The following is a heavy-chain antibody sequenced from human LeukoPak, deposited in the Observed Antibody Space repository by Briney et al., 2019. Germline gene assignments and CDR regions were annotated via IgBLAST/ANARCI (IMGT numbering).Heavy chain of an antibody. CDR3: ARILVVPAVIRRSGAFDI. CDR2: INHSGST. CDR1: GGSFSGYY. Sequence: SETLSLTCAVYGGSFSGYYWSWIRQPPGKGLEWIGEINHSGSTNYNPSLKSRVTISVDTSKNQFSLKLSSVTAADTAVYYCARILVVPAVIRRSGAFDIWGQGTMVTVSS. J-gene: IGHJ3*02. V-gene: IGHV4-34*01. D-gene: IGHD2-2*02.